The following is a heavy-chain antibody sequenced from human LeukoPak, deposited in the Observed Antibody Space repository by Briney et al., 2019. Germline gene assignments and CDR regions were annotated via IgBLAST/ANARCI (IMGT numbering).Heavy chain of an antibody. CDR1: GGSXXSYY. CDR3: ARLGGSGWYDGYFQH. D-gene: IGHD6-19*01. CDR2: IYTSGST. J-gene: IGHJ1*01. V-gene: IGHV4-4*07. Sequence: LSLTXXXSGGSXXSYYWSWIRQPAGKGLEWIGRIYTSGSTNYNPSLKSRVTMSVDTSKNQFSLKLSSVTAADTAVYYCARLGGSGWYDGYFQHWGQGTLVTVSS.